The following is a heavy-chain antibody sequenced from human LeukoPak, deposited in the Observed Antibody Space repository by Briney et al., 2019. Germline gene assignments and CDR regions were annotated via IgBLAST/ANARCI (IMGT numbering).Heavy chain of an antibody. J-gene: IGHJ5*02. CDR2: INPSGGST. Sequence: GASVKVSCKASGYTFTSYYMHWVRQAPGQGLEWMGIINPSGGSTSYAQKFQGRVTMTRDMSTSTVYMELSSLRSEDTAVYYCARAPPQWLSWFDPWGQGTLVTVSS. D-gene: IGHD6-19*01. V-gene: IGHV1-46*01. CDR3: ARAPPQWLSWFDP. CDR1: GYTFTSYY.